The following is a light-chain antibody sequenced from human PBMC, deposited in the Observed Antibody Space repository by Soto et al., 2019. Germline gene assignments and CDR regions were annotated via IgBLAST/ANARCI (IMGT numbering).Light chain of an antibody. V-gene: IGLV1-40*01. CDR2: GNS. CDR1: SSNIGAGYD. Sequence: QSVLTQPPSVSGAPGQRVTISCTGSSSNIGAGYDVHWYQQLPGTAPKLLIYGNSNRPSGLPDRFSGSKSGTSASLAITGLQAEDEADYYCQSYDSSPHVVFGGGTKLTVL. CDR3: QSYDSSPHVV. J-gene: IGLJ2*01.